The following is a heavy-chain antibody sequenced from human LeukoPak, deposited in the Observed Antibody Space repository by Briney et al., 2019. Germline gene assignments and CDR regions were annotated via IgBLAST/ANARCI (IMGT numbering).Heavy chain of an antibody. J-gene: IGHJ6*02. CDR2: IYYSGST. CDR3: AREDIVVVGGYYYYGMDV. V-gene: IGHV4-59*01. Sequence: SETLSLTCTVSGGSISSYYWSWIRQPPGKGLEWIGYIYYSGSTNNNPSLKSRVTISVDTSKNQFSLKLSSVTAADTAVYYCAREDIVVVGGYYYYGMDVWGQGTTVTVSS. CDR1: GGSISSYY. D-gene: IGHD2-2*01.